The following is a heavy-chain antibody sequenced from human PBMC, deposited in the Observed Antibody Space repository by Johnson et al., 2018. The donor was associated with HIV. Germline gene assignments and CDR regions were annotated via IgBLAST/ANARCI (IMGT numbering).Heavy chain of an antibody. V-gene: IGHV3-30*03. CDR3: ARDQGGNHNAFDI. Sequence: MQLVESGGGVVQPGRSLRLSCAASGFTFSSYGMHWVRQAPGKGLEWVAVISYDGSNKYYADSVKGRFTISRDSSKNTLYLQMNSLRIEDTAVYYCARDQGGNHNAFDIWGQGTMVTVSS. CDR1: GFTFSSYG. CDR2: ISYDGSNK. D-gene: IGHD1-14*01. J-gene: IGHJ3*02.